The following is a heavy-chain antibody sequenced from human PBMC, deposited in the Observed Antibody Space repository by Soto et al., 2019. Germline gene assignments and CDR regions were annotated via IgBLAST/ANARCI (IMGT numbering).Heavy chain of an antibody. V-gene: IGHV3-30*18. CDR2: ISYDGSNK. J-gene: IGHJ5*02. D-gene: IGHD6-19*01. Sequence: PGGSLRLSCAASGFTLSSYVMHWVRQAPGKGLEWVAVISYDGSNKYYADSVKGRFTISRDNSKNTLYLQMNSLRAEDTAVYYCAKSVIIDYSSGHNWFAPWGQGTLVTVSS. CDR1: GFTLSSYV. CDR3: AKSVIIDYSSGHNWFAP.